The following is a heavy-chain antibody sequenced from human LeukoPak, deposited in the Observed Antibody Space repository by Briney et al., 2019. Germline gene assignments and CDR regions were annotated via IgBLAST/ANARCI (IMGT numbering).Heavy chain of an antibody. D-gene: IGHD6-13*01. Sequence: GGSLRLSCAASGFTFSSYWMSWVRQAPGKGLEWVANIKQDGSEKYYVDSVKGRFTISRDNSKNTLYLQMNSLRAEDTAVYYCASPGTGGRIFDYWGQGTLVTVSS. J-gene: IGHJ4*02. CDR3: ASPGTGGRIFDY. V-gene: IGHV3-7*03. CDR1: GFTFSSYW. CDR2: IKQDGSEK.